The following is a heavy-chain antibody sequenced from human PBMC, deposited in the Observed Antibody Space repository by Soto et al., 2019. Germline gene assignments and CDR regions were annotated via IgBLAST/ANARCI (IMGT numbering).Heavy chain of an antibody. Sequence: SETLSLTCAVYGGSFSGYYWSWIRQPPGKGLEWIGEINHSGSTNYNPSLKSRVTISVDTSKNQFSLKLSSVTAADTAVYYCARGRHIVVVTDRGYFDLWGRGTLVTVSS. D-gene: IGHD2-21*02. CDR2: INHSGST. V-gene: IGHV4-34*01. CDR3: ARGRHIVVVTDRGYFDL. CDR1: GGSFSGYY. J-gene: IGHJ2*01.